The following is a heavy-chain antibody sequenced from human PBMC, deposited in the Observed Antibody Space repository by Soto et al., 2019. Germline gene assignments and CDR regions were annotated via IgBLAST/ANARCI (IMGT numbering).Heavy chain of an antibody. CDR1: GGSISSGGYY. J-gene: IGHJ6*02. CDR2: IYYSGST. V-gene: IGHV4-31*03. D-gene: IGHD5-18*01. Sequence: SETLSLTCTVSGGSISSGGYYWSWIRQHPGKGLEWIGYIYYSGSTYYNPSLKSRVTISVDTSRNQFSLKLSSVTAADTAVYYCARVHSRRYYYGMDVSGQATTVTVSS. CDR3: ARVHSRRYYYGMDV.